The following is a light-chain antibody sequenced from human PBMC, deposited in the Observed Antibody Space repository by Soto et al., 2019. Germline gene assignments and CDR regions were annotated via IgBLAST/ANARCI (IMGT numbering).Light chain of an antibody. Sequence: EIVLTQSPGTLSLSPGERATLSCRASQSVSNSNLAGYQQKPGQAPRLLIYGASRRATGIPDRFSGSGSRTDFTLTISRLEPEDFAVYYCQQYGRSPYTFGQGTKLEIK. CDR3: QQYGRSPYT. CDR1: QSVSNSN. CDR2: GAS. V-gene: IGKV3-20*01. J-gene: IGKJ2*01.